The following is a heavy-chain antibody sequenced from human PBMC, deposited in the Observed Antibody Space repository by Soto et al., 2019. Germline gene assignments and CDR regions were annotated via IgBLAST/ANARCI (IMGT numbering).Heavy chain of an antibody. V-gene: IGHV4-34*01. CDR2: INHSGST. CDR3: ARGLSSGWYSNY. CDR1: GGSFSGYY. J-gene: IGHJ4*02. Sequence: QVQLQQWGAGLLKPSETLSLTCAVYGGSFSGYYWSWIRQPPGKGLEWIGEINHSGSTNYNPSLKIRVTISVDTSKNQFSLKLSSVTAADTAVYYCARGLSSGWYSNYWGQGTLVTVSS. D-gene: IGHD6-19*01.